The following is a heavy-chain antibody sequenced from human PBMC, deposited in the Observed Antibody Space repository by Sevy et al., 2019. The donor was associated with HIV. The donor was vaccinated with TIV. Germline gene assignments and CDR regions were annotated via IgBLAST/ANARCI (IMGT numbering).Heavy chain of an antibody. J-gene: IGHJ4*02. CDR2: IKSKTDGGTT. D-gene: IGHD3-22*01. V-gene: IGHV3-15*01. CDR1: GFTFSNTW. CDR3: TTQWF. Sequence: GGSLRLSCAGSGFTFSNTWMSWVRQAPGKGLEWNGRIKSKTDGGTTDYAAPVKGRFSISRDDSKNTLYLQMNSLKTEDTAVYYCTTQWFWGQGTLVTVSS.